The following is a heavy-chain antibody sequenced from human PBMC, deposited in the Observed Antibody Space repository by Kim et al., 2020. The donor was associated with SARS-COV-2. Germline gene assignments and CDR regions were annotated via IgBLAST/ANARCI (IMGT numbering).Heavy chain of an antibody. V-gene: IGHV3-23*01. Sequence: GGSLRLSCAASGFTFSSYAMSWVRQAPGKGLEWVSAISGSGGSTYYADSVKGRFTISRDNSKNTLYLQMNSLRAEDTAVYYCAKPYCSSTSCYRGRAFDIWGQGTMVTVSS. CDR3: AKPYCSSTSCYRGRAFDI. CDR2: ISGSGGST. D-gene: IGHD2-2*02. CDR1: GFTFSSYA. J-gene: IGHJ3*02.